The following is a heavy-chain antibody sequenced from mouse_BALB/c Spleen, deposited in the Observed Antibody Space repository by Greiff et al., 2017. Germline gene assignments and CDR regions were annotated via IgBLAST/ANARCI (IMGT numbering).Heavy chain of an antibody. CDR2: ISYSGST. CDR3: ARGKFSWFAY. Sequence: EVKLQESGPGLVKPSQSLSLTCTVTGYSITSDYAWNWIRQFPGNKLEWMGYISYSGSTSYNPSLKSRISITRDTSKNQFFLQLNSVTTEDTATYYCARGKFSWFAYWGQGTLVTVSA. V-gene: IGHV3-2*02. CDR1: GYSITSDYA. J-gene: IGHJ3*01.